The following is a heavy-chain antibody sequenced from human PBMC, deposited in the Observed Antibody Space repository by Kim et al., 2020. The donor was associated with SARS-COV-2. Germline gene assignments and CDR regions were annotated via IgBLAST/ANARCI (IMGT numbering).Heavy chain of an antibody. CDR2: INAGNGYT. J-gene: IGHJ4*02. V-gene: IGHV1-3*01. Sequence: ASVKVSRKASGYTFTSYAMHWLRQAPGQRLEWMGWINAGNGYTKYSQKFQGRLTITRDTSASTAYMELSSLTSEDTAVYYCAKDWEVRGITPDYWGQGTPVTVSS. D-gene: IGHD3-10*01. CDR1: GYTFTSYA. CDR3: AKDWEVRGITPDY.